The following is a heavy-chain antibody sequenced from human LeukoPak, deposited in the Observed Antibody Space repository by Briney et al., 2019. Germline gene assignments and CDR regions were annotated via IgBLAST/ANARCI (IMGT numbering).Heavy chain of an antibody. CDR1: GFTFSAYW. Sequence: PGGSLRLSCVGSGFTFSAYWMSWVRQGPGKGLDWVASINPDGGATRYVDSVRGRFTISRDNAQNPLYLQMNSLSAEDTAVYYCARLFGGVTTFDNWGQGSLVTVSS. D-gene: IGHD4-17*01. CDR3: ARLFGGVTTFDN. J-gene: IGHJ4*02. CDR2: INPDGGAT. V-gene: IGHV3-7*01.